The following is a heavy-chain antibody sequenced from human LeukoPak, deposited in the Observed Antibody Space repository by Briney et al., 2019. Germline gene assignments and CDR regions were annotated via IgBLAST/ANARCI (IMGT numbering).Heavy chain of an antibody. CDR2: IKQGGGVK. CDR1: GVTFCRYL. CDR3: ARDWGGLFVVVPAAIDY. J-gene: IGHJ4*02. D-gene: IGHD2-2*01. V-gene: IGHV3-7*01. Sequence: GGALRLSCVESGVTFCRYLMSCVRGAPGGGVGRGAHIKQGGGVKYYADSVKGRFTFSRDNAKNSLYLQMNSLRAEDTAVYYCARDWGGLFVVVPAAIDYWGQGTLVTVSS.